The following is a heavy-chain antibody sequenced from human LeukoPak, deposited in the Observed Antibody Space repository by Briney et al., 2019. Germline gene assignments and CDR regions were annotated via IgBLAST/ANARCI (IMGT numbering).Heavy chain of an antibody. CDR1: GDPISSGSYY. D-gene: IGHD2-15*01. CDR2: IYYRGNT. J-gene: IGHJ4*02. V-gene: IGHV4-39*07. Sequence: SETLSLTCTVSGDPISSGSYYWGWIRQPPGKGLEWIGNIYYRGNTYFNPSLKSRVIISVDTSKNQFSLKLTSVTAADTAVYYCARAHRLVLHYFDSWGQGTLVTVSS. CDR3: ARAHRLVLHYFDS.